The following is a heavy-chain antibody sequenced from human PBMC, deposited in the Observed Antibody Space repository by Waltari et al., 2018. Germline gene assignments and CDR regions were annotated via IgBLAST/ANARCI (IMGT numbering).Heavy chain of an antibody. D-gene: IGHD2-2*01. CDR1: GFTVSSNY. CDR3: ARGTYCSSTSCSKFDP. J-gene: IGHJ5*02. V-gene: IGHV3-53*01. CDR2: IYSGGST. Sequence: EVQLVESGGGLIQPGGSLRLSCAASGFTVSSNYMSWVRQAPGKGLEWVSVIYSGGSTYYADSVKGRFTISRDNSKNTLYLQMNSLRAEDTAVYYCARGTYCSSTSCSKFDPWGQGTLVTVSS.